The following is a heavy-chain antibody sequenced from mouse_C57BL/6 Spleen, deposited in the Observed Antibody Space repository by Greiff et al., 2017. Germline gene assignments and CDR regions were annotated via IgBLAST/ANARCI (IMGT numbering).Heavy chain of an antibody. CDR2: ISSGSSTI. V-gene: IGHV5-17*01. D-gene: IGHD4-1*01. CDR3: AKSLNWDFDY. J-gene: IGHJ2*01. CDR1: GFTFSDYG. Sequence: EVQLVQSGGGLVKPGASLKLSCAASGFTFSDYGMHWVRQAPEKGLEWVAYISSGSSTISYADTVTGPFTISRDHAKNTRFLQLTSLRSEYTAMYYCAKSLNWDFDYWGQGTTLTVSS.